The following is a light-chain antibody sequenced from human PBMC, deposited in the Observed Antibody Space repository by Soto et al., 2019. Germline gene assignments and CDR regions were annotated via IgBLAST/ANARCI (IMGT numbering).Light chain of an antibody. J-gene: IGKJ1*01. CDR3: QHYNSYSEA. CDR1: QTISSW. Sequence: DIQLTHSPSTLSGSVGYRFNITCRASQTISSWLAWYQQKPGKAPKLLIYKASTLKSGVPSRLRGSGSGTEFTLTISSLQPDDFATYYCQHYNSYSEAFGHGTKVDIK. CDR2: KAS. V-gene: IGKV1-5*03.